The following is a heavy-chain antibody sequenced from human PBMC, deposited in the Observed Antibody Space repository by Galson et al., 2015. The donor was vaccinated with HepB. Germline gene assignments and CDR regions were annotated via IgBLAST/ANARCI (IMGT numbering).Heavy chain of an antibody. V-gene: IGHV3-11*01. CDR2: ISSDGASK. Sequence: SLRLSCAASGFIFNDFYMTWMRQAPGKGPEWVSYISSDGASKYYADSVKGRFTISRDNAKNSLYLQMNSLRADDTAMYYCARGMEGVYYDTGGPAGGFDPWGQGTLVIVSS. D-gene: IGHD3-22*01. CDR1: GFIFNDFY. CDR3: ARGMEGVYYDTGGPAGGFDP. J-gene: IGHJ5*02.